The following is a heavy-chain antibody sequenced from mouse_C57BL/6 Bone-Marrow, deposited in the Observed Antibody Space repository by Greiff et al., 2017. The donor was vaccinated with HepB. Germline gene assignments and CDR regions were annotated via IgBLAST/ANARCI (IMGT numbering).Heavy chain of an antibody. CDR3: ARSCAFDY. Sequence: QVQLQQPGAELVRPGTSVKLSCKASGYTFTSYWMHWVKQRPGQGLEWIGVIDPSDSYTNYNQKFKGKATLTVDTSSSTAYMQLSSLTSEDSAVYYCARSCAFDYWGQGTTLTVSS. CDR2: IDPSDSYT. CDR1: GYTFTSYW. J-gene: IGHJ2*01. V-gene: IGHV1-59*01.